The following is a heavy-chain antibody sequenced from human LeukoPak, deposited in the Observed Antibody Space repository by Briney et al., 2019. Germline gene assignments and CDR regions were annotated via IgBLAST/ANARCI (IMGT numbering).Heavy chain of an antibody. CDR1: GFTFSSYA. CDR2: IGGSGGRS. V-gene: IGHV3-23*01. Sequence: PGGSLRLPCAASGFTFSSYAMSWVRQAPGKGLEWVSAIGGSGGRSYYADPVKGRFTISRDNSKNTLYLQMNSLRAEDTAVYYCVDSSGDRWGQGTLVTVSS. CDR3: VDSSGDR. D-gene: IGHD3-22*01. J-gene: IGHJ4*02.